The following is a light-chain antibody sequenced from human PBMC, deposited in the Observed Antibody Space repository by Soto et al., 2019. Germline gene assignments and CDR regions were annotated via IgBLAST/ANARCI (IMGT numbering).Light chain of an antibody. J-gene: IGKJ3*01. CDR3: QHYNNLPPFT. CDR2: GAS. CDR1: QDIRTS. Sequence: DIQMTQSPSSLSASVEARVSITCQASQDIRTSLSWFQHKPGRAPKLLIYGASYLETGVPSRFRGGGSGTNFTFTITSLQPEDIATYYCQHYNNLPPFTFGPGTIVAIK. V-gene: IGKV1-33*01.